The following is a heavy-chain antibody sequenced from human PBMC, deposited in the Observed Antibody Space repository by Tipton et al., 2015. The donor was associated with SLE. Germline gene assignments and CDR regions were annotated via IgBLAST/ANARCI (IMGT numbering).Heavy chain of an antibody. CDR3: ARGRGWGDAFDI. V-gene: IGHV4-38-2*01. J-gene: IGHJ3*02. CDR1: GYSISSGYY. Sequence: TLSLTCAVSGYSISSGYYWGWIRQPPGKGLEWIGSIYHSGSTNYNPSLKSRVTISVDTSKNQFSLKVSSVTAADTAVYYCARGRGWGDAFDIWGQGTMVTVSS. D-gene: IGHD7-27*01. CDR2: IYHSGST.